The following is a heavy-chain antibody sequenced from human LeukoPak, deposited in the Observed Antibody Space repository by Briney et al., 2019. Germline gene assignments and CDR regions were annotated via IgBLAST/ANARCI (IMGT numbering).Heavy chain of an antibody. V-gene: IGHV3-48*01. Sequence: HAGGSLRLSCAASGFTFSSYSMNWVRQAPGKGLEWVSYISSSSSTIYYADSVKGRFTISRDNAKNSLYLQMNSLRAEDTAVYYCARNVLRFLEWPDYWGQGTLVTVSS. J-gene: IGHJ4*02. CDR1: GFTFSSYS. CDR2: ISSSSSTI. D-gene: IGHD3-3*01. CDR3: ARNVLRFLEWPDY.